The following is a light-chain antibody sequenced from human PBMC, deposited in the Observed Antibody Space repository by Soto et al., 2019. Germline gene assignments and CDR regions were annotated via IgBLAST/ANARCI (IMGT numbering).Light chain of an antibody. CDR3: CSYAGSYTFDV. CDR2: DVS. CDR1: SSDVGGYNY. V-gene: IGLV2-11*01. J-gene: IGLJ1*01. Sequence: QSVLTQPRSVSGSPGQSVTISCTGTSSDVGGYNYVSWYQQHPGKAPKLMIYDVSKRPSGVPDRFSGSKSGNTASLTISGLQAEDEADYYCCSYAGSYTFDVFETGTKVTVL.